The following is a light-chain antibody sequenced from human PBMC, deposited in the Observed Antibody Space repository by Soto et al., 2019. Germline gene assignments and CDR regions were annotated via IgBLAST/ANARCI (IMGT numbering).Light chain of an antibody. J-gene: IGLJ1*01. CDR1: SSNIGAGYA. Sequence: QSVLTQPPSVSGAPGQRVTISCTGSSSNIGAGYAVHWYQQLPGTAPKLLIHGNNNRPSGVPDRFSGSKSDTSASLAITGLQADDEADYYCQSYDSRLSSYVFXAGTKLTVL. CDR3: QSYDSRLSSYV. V-gene: IGLV1-40*01. CDR2: GNN.